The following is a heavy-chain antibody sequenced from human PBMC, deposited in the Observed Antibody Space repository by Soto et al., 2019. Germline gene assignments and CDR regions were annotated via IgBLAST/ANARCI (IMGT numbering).Heavy chain of an antibody. CDR2: ISTAGIT. Sequence: EERLVESGGDLVQRGGSLKLSCAASGFDFRTQSIHWVRQAPGRRLEWVSAISTAGITSYADSVRGRLSIFRDKTKNTLSLQMDTLKVDDTAVYYCAASVTAPGGFDVWGQGTTVTVSS. D-gene: IGHD2-21*02. CDR1: GFDFRTQS. CDR3: AASVTAPGGFDV. J-gene: IGHJ3*01. V-gene: IGHV3-66*01.